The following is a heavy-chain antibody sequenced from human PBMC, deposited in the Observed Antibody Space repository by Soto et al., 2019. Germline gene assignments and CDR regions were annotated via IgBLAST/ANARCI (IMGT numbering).Heavy chain of an antibody. CDR1: GGTSSSYA. V-gene: IGHV1-69*01. CDR3: ASGGTTVNRRFDF. D-gene: IGHD4-4*01. Sequence: QVQVVQSGAEVKKPGSSVRVSCKASGGTSSSYAITWMRQAPGQGLEWMGGIIPILDTTDYAQKFQGRVTFTADESTSTVYMELSRLTSEDTAVYYCASGGTTVNRRFDFWCQGTLVTVSS. CDR2: IIPILDTT. J-gene: IGHJ4*02.